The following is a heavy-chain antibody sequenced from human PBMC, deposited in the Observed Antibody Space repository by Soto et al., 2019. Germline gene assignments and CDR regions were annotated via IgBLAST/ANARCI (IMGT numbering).Heavy chain of an antibody. CDR2: ISGSGGST. D-gene: IGHD2-15*01. V-gene: IGHV3-23*01. J-gene: IGHJ3*02. CDR3: AKVRIVVVRDAFDI. CDR1: GFTFRSYA. Sequence: PGGSLRLSCAASGFTFRSYAMSWVRQAPGKGLEWVSAISGSGGSTYYADSVKGRFTIPRDNSKNSLYLQMNSLRAEDTAVYYCAKVRIVVVRDAFDIWGQGTMVTVSS.